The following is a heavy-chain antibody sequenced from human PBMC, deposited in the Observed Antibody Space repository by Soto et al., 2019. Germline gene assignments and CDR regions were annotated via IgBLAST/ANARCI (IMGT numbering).Heavy chain of an antibody. Sequence: PSETLSLTCTVSGGSISSGGYYWSWIRQHPGKGLEWIGYIYYSGSTYYNPSLKSRVTISVDTSKNQFSLKLSSVTAADTAVYYCARTPRDPLYYSYMDVWGKGTTVTVSS. V-gene: IGHV4-31*03. D-gene: IGHD2-15*01. J-gene: IGHJ6*03. CDR3: ARTPRDPLYYSYMDV. CDR1: GGSISSGGYY. CDR2: IYYSGST.